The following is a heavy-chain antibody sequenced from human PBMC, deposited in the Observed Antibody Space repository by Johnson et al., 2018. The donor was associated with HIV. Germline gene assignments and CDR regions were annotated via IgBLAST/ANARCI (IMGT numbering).Heavy chain of an antibody. CDR1: GFNFRTYD. CDR2: IGTLSDT. Sequence: VQLVESEGGFVQPGGSLILSCVASGFNFRTYDMHWVRQAPGKGLEWVSAIGTLSDTFYPDSVKGRFTVSRENAKNSLYLQMNSLKAEDTAVYYCARACRDGYTCDAFDIWGQGTMVTVSS. V-gene: IGHV3-13*01. J-gene: IGHJ3*02. CDR3: ARACRDGYTCDAFDI. D-gene: IGHD5-24*01.